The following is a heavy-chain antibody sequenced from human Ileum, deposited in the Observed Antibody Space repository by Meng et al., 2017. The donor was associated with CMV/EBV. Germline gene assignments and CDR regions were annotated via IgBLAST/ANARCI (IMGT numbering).Heavy chain of an antibody. V-gene: IGHV3-74*01. CDR1: TFTFNRYW. D-gene: IGHD3/OR15-3a*01. CDR3: ARGAYEVFDFLNPDAFDI. Sequence: GESLKISCAVSTFTFNRYWMHWVRQVPGKGLMWVSRINSTGTYTTYADSVRGRFTMSRDNAKKMLYLQMNNLRAEDTGLYYCARGAYEVFDFLNPDAFDIWGQGTGVTVSS. J-gene: IGHJ3*02. CDR2: INSTGTYT.